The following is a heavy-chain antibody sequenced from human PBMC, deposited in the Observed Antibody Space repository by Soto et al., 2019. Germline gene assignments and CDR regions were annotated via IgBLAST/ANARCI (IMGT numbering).Heavy chain of an antibody. CDR3: ARVLDSSSSYTRHGSYVFDF. V-gene: IGHV4-4*07. J-gene: IGHJ4*02. Sequence: GGIRKNNGKGLEWIGRIYTSGSTNYNPSLKSRVTMSVDTSKNQFSLKLSSVTAADTAVYYCARVLDSSSSYTRHGSYVFDFRVQRTLVP. D-gene: IGHD6-6*01. CDR2: IYTSGST.